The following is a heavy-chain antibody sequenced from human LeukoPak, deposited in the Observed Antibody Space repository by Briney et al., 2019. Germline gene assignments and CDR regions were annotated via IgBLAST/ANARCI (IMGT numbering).Heavy chain of an antibody. CDR1: GGTFSSYA. J-gene: IGHJ4*02. Sequence: SSVKVSCKASGGTFSSYAISWVRQAPGQGLEWMGGIIPIFGTANYAQKFQGRVTITADESTSTAHMELSSLRSEDTAVYYCARDCPYDFWSGHHYYFDYWGQGTLVTVSS. D-gene: IGHD3-3*01. CDR2: IIPIFGTA. CDR3: ARDCPYDFWSGHHYYFDY. V-gene: IGHV1-69*01.